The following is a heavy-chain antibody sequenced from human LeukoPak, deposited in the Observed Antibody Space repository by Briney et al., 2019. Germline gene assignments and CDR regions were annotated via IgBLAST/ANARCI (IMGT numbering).Heavy chain of an antibody. Sequence: SETLSLTCTVSGGSISSYYWSWIRQPPGKGLVWIGYIHYSGSTNYNPSLKSRVTMSVDTSKNQFSLKLSSVTAEDTAVYYCARDEVGYDSSGSQYYFDYWGQGTRVTVSS. CDR2: IHYSGST. J-gene: IGHJ4*02. CDR3: ARDEVGYDSSGSQYYFDY. CDR1: GGSISSYY. V-gene: IGHV4-59*12. D-gene: IGHD3-22*01.